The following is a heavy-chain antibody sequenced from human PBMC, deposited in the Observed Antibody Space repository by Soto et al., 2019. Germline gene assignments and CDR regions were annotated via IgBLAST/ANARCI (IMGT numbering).Heavy chain of an antibody. V-gene: IGHV3-74*01. CDR3: ARGCLYAYYQDN. CDR2: IKGDESAT. J-gene: IGHJ4*02. Sequence: EVQLVESGGGLVQPGGSLRLSCAASGFTFSTYWMHWVRQAPGEGLVWVSRIKGDESATDYADSVKGRFTVSRDNAKNTLYLQIHSLRDEDTAIYYCARGCLYAYYQDNWGQGTLVTVSS. CDR1: GFTFSTYW. D-gene: IGHD3-16*01.